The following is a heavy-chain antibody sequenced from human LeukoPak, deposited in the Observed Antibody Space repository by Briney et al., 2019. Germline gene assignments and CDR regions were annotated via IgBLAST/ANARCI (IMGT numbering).Heavy chain of an antibody. V-gene: IGHV3-30*18. CDR1: GFTFSGYG. CDR2: ISYDGSNK. J-gene: IGHJ3*02. Sequence: GGSLRLSCAASGFTFSGYGMHWVRQAPGKGLEWVAVISYDGSNKYYADSVKGRFTISRDNSKNTLYLQMNSLRDEDTAVYYCAKGYYYDSSGYTDIWGQGTMVTVSS. D-gene: IGHD3-22*01. CDR3: AKGYYYDSSGYTDI.